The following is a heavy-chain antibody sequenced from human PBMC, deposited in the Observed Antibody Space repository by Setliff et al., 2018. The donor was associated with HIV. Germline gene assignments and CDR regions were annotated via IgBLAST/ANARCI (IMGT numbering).Heavy chain of an antibody. J-gene: IGHJ3*02. D-gene: IGHD5-18*01. CDR3: ARVPWIPPRGAFDI. V-gene: IGHV4-59*01. CDR1: YDSIRSYS. Sequence: SETLSLTCTVSYDSIRSYSWSWIRQPPGKGLEWIGYINNSGSTNSNPSLKSRVTISVDASKNQFSLKLSSVTAADTALYFCARVPWIPPRGAFDIWGQGTMVTVSS. CDR2: INNSGST.